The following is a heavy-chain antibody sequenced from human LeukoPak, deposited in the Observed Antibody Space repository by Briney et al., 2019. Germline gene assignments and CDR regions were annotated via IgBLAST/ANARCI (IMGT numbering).Heavy chain of an antibody. CDR3: ARVSFVRSNKSQNYYYGMDV. V-gene: IGHV1-69*04. CDR1: GGTFSSYA. CDR2: IIPILGIA. Sequence: ASVKVSCKASGGTFSSYAISWVRQAPGQGLEWMGRIIPILGIANYAQKFQGRVTITADKSTSTAYMELSSLRSEDTAVYYCARVSFVRSNKSQNYYYGMDVWGQGTTVTVSS. J-gene: IGHJ6*02.